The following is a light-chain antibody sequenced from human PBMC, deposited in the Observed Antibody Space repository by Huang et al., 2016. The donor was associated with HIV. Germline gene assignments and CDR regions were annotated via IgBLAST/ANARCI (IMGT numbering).Light chain of an antibody. CDR2: AAS. V-gene: IGKV1-6*02. CDR1: QDITND. Sequence: AIQLTQSPSSLSASVGDRVTITCRASQDITNDLGWYQQKTGKAPKLLISAASTLRSGVPSRFSGSGSGTDFTLTISSLQPEDFATYFCLQYFTYPRTFGQGTRVEI. J-gene: IGKJ1*01. CDR3: LQYFTYPRT.